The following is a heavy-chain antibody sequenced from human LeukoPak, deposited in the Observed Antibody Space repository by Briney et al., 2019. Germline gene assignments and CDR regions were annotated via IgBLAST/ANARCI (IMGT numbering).Heavy chain of an antibody. CDR3: AKDRAPYCGGDCPFHY. V-gene: IGHV3-48*04. Sequence: GGSLRLSCAASGFNYSSYTMNWVRQAPGMGLEWLSYISASRGITYYADSVKGRFTISRDNAKNSLYLQMNSLRAEDTALYYCAKDRAPYCGGDCPFHYWGQGTLVTVSS. CDR2: ISASRGIT. J-gene: IGHJ4*02. D-gene: IGHD2-21*02. CDR1: GFNYSSYT.